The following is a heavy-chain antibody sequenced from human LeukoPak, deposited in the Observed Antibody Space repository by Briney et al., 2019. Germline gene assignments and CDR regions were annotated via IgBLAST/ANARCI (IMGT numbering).Heavy chain of an antibody. D-gene: IGHD2-8*01. Sequence: GASVKVSCKASGYTFAGNDITWVRQAPGQGLEWMGWISAYSGNTNFAQKLQGRVTMTTDTSTSTAYMELRSLTSDDTAVYYCARGVDSVDYWGQGTLVTVSS. CDR2: ISAYSGNT. J-gene: IGHJ4*02. CDR1: GYTFAGND. V-gene: IGHV1-18*01. CDR3: ARGVDSVDY.